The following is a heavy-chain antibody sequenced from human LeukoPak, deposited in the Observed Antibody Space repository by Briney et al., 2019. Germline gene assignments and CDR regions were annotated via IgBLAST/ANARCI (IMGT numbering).Heavy chain of an antibody. CDR3: AKAAFYSSSWYNYFDS. Sequence: GGSLRLSCAASGFTFSTYGMHWVRQAPGKRPEWVAFISYDGDNKKYADSVKGRFTISRDKSKNTLFLQMNSLRGEDTAVYYCAKAAFYSSSWYNYFDSWGQGTLVTVSS. D-gene: IGHD6-13*01. J-gene: IGHJ4*02. CDR1: GFTFSTYG. V-gene: IGHV3-30*18. CDR2: ISYDGDNK.